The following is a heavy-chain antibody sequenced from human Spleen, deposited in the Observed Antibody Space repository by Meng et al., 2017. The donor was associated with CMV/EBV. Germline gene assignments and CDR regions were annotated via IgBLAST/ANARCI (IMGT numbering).Heavy chain of an antibody. CDR1: GFTFSSYW. CDR2: IKQDGSEK. CDR3: ARGSPNYSY. D-gene: IGHD1-7*01. J-gene: IGHJ4*02. V-gene: IGHV3-7*01. Sequence: GESLKISCAASGFTFSSYWMSWVRQAQGKGLEWVANIKQDGSEKYYVDSVKGRFTISRDNAKNSLYLQMNSLRAEDTAVYYCARGSPNYSYWGQGTLVTVSS.